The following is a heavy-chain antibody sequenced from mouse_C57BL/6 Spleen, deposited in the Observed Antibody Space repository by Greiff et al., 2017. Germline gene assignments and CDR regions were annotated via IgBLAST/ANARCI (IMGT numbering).Heavy chain of an antibody. CDR2: INPNYGTT. CDR3: ARSDGTEYFDV. J-gene: IGHJ1*03. Sequence: VQLKESGPELVKPGASVKISCKAFGYSFTDYNMNWVKQSHGKSLEWIGVINPNYGTTSYNQKFKGKATLTVDQSSSTASMQLNILTSEDSAVYYCARSDGTEYFDVWGTGTTVTVSS. V-gene: IGHV1-39*01. D-gene: IGHD1-1*01. CDR1: GYSFTDYN.